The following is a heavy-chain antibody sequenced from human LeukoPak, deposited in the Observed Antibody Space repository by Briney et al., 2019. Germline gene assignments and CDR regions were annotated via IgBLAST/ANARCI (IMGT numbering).Heavy chain of an antibody. J-gene: IGHJ6*02. CDR3: ARNGGGGYLSSIYYYYGMDV. Sequence: SETLSLTCAVSGGSISSSNWWSWVRQPPGKGLEWIGEIYHSGSTNYNPSLKSRVTISVDKSKNQFSLELSSVTAADTAVYYCARNGGGGYLSSIYYYYGMDVWGQGTTVTVSS. CDR1: GGSISSSNW. CDR2: IYHSGST. V-gene: IGHV4-4*02. D-gene: IGHD2-15*01.